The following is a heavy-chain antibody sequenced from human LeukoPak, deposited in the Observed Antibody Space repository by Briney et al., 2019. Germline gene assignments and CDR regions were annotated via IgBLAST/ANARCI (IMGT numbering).Heavy chain of an antibody. CDR2: ISSSSSYI. V-gene: IGHV3-21*01. Sequence: PGGSLRLSCAASGFTFSSYSMNWVRQAPGKGLEWVSSISSSSSYIYYADSVKGRFTISRDNAKNSLYLQMNSLRAEDTAVYYRASLYCSSTSCLLWGQGTLVTVSS. D-gene: IGHD2-2*01. J-gene: IGHJ4*02. CDR3: ASLYCSSTSCLL. CDR1: GFTFSSYS.